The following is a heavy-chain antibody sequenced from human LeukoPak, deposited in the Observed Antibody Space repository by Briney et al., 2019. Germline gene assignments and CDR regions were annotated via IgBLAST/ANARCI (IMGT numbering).Heavy chain of an antibody. Sequence: PGGSLRLSCAASGFTFSSYGMHWVRQAPGKGLEWVAVISYDGSNKYYADSVKGRFTISRDNSKNTLYLQMNSLRAEDTAVYYCARYSWTATTWYWGQGTLVTVSS. J-gene: IGHJ4*02. D-gene: IGHD4-17*01. CDR2: ISYDGSNK. CDR1: GFTFSSYG. V-gene: IGHV3-30*03. CDR3: ARYSWTATTWY.